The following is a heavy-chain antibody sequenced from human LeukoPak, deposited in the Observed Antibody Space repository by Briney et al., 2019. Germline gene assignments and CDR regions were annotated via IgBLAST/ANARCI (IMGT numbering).Heavy chain of an antibody. CDR1: GFTFSSYW. D-gene: IGHD4-17*01. J-gene: IGHJ4*02. CDR3: ARGQTTMTN. Sequence: GGSLRLSCAASGFTFSSYWMSWVRQAPGKGLEWVANIKQDGSEKSYVDSVKGRFTISRDNTKSSLYLQMNSLRAEDTAVYYCARGQTTMTNWGQGTLVTVSS. V-gene: IGHV3-7*03. CDR2: IKQDGSEK.